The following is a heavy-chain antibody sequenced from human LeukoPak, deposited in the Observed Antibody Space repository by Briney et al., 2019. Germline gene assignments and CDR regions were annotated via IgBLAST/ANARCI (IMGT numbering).Heavy chain of an antibody. J-gene: IGHJ6*03. V-gene: IGHV4-4*07. Sequence: SETLSLTCTVSSGSISSYYWSWIRQPAGKGLEWIGRIYTSGSTNYNPSLKSRVTMSVDTSKNQFSLKLSSVTAADTAVYYCARASSGYYLYYYYYYMDVWGKGTTVTISS. CDR1: SGSISSYY. D-gene: IGHD3-22*01. CDR2: IYTSGST. CDR3: ARASSGYYLYYYYYYMDV.